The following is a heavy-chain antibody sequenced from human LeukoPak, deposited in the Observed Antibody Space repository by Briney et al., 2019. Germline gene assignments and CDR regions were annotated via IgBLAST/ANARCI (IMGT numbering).Heavy chain of an antibody. D-gene: IGHD3-16*01. CDR3: ARVGDFTGGTGWYFDL. CDR2: IYSGGST. J-gene: IGHJ2*01. CDR1: GFTVSSNY. Sequence: GGSLRLSCAASGFTVSSNYMSWVRQAPGKGLEWVSVIYSGGSTYYADSVKGRFTISRDNSKNTLYLQMNSLRAEDTAVYYCARVGDFTGGTGWYFDLWGRGTLVTVSS. V-gene: IGHV3-53*01.